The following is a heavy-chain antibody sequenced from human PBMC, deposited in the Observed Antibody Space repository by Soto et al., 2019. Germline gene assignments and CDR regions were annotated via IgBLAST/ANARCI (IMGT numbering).Heavy chain of an antibody. Sequence: GGSLRLSCAASGFTFSSYGMHWVRQAPGKGLEWVAVISYDGSNKYYADSVKGRFTISRDNSKNTLYLQMNSLRAEDTAVYYCAKNYLSLDIVATPDDYWGQGTLVTVSS. V-gene: IGHV3-30*18. CDR3: AKNYLSLDIVATPDDY. CDR1: GFTFSSYG. J-gene: IGHJ4*02. CDR2: ISYDGSNK. D-gene: IGHD5-12*01.